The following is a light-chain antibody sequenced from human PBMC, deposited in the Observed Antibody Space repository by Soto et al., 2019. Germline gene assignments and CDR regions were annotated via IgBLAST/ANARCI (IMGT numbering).Light chain of an antibody. CDR3: QQSHNTPLT. CDR2: AAS. J-gene: IGKJ3*01. V-gene: IGKV1-39*01. Sequence: DIQMTQSPSSLSASVGDRVTITCRASQSISSYLNWYQQKPGKAPKFLIYAASSLQSGVPSRFSGGGSGTDFTLTISSLQPEDFATYYCQQSHNTPLTFGPGTKVDIK. CDR1: QSISSY.